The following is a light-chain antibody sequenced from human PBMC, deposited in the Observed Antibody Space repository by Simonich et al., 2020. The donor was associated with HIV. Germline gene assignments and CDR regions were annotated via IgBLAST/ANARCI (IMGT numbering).Light chain of an antibody. CDR3: SSYTSSRTYV. CDR2: DVS. Sequence: QSALTQPASVSGSPGQSITISCTGTSSDIGGGYNYVSWYQHHPGKAPTPIIYDVSQRPSGITTRFSGSKSGNTASLTISGLQAEDEGDYYCSSYTSSRTYVFATGTKVTVL. J-gene: IGLJ1*01. CDR1: SSDIGGGYNY. V-gene: IGLV2-14*03.